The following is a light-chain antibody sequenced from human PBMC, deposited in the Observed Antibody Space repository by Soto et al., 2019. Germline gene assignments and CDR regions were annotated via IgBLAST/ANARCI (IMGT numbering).Light chain of an antibody. CDR2: DAS. CDR1: QSVSSY. J-gene: IGKJ1*01. CDR3: QQRSNWPWT. Sequence: EIVLTQSPATLSVSLGDSATLSCRASQSVSSYLAWYQQKPGQAPRLLIYDASNRATGIPARFSGSGSGTDFTLTISSLEPEDFAVYYCQQRSNWPWTFGQGTKVEIK. V-gene: IGKV3-11*01.